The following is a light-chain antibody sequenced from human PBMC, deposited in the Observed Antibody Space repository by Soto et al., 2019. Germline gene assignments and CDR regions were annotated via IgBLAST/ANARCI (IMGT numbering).Light chain of an antibody. Sequence: QSALTQPASVSGSPGQSITISCSGTSSDVGLYNYVSWYQQRPGKAPKLMISEVSNRPSGVSNRFSGSKSGNTASLTISGLQAEDEADYYCSSYTTNITPVVFGGGTKLTVL. J-gene: IGLJ2*01. CDR1: SSDVGLYNY. CDR2: EVS. CDR3: SSYTTNITPVV. V-gene: IGLV2-14*01.